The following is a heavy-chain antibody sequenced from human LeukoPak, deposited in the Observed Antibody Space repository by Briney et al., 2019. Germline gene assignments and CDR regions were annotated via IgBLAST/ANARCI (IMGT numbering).Heavy chain of an antibody. Sequence: GGSLRLSCAASGFTFSSYGMHWVRQAPGKGLEWVAVISYDGSNKYYADSVKGRFTISRDNSKNTLYLQMNSLRAEDTAVYYCAKPIALAEYYYGMDVWGQGTTVTVSS. CDR3: AKPIALAEYYYGMDV. J-gene: IGHJ6*02. V-gene: IGHV3-30*18. CDR2: ISYDGSNK. D-gene: IGHD6-19*01. CDR1: GFTFSSYG.